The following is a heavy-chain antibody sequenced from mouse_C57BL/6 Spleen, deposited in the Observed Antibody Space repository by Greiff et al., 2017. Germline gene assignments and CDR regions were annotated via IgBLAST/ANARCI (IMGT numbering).Heavy chain of an antibody. CDR2: IYPGDGDT. D-gene: IGHD2-4*01. CDR3: ARTYYDYDVYFYV. V-gene: IGHV1-80*01. Sequence: QVQLQQSGAELVKPGASVKISCKASGYAFSSYWMNWVKQRPGKGLEWIGQIYPGDGDTNYNGKFKGKATLTADKSSSTAYMQLSSLTSEDSAVYFCARTYYDYDVYFYVWGTGTTVTVSS. CDR1: GYAFSSYW. J-gene: IGHJ1*03.